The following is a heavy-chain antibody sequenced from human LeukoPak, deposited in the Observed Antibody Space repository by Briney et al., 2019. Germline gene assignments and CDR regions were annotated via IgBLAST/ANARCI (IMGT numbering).Heavy chain of an antibody. CDR3: ARGQSRYFDWDLRFFDY. J-gene: IGHJ4*02. D-gene: IGHD3-9*01. CDR1: GFTFSSY. Sequence: GGSLRLSCAASGFTFSSYMNWVRQAPRKGLEWVSSISSTSSYIYYAASVKSRFTISRDNAKNSLYLQMNSLRADDTAVYYCARGQSRYFDWDLRFFDYCGQGTLGTVSS. CDR2: ISSTSSYI. V-gene: IGHV3-21*01.